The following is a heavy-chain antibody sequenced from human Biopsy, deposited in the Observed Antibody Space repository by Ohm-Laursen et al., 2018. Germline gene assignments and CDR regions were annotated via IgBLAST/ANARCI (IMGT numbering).Heavy chain of an antibody. Sequence: GTLSLTCTVSGGSLSSYSWSWIRQPAGKGPEWIGQIYTSGITNYNPSLKSRVTMSVDTSKNKFSLRVSSVTAADTAVYYRARDRDRRGWFDPWGQGTLVTVSS. D-gene: IGHD1-14*01. CDR3: ARDRDRRGWFDP. CDR2: IYTSGIT. J-gene: IGHJ5*02. V-gene: IGHV4-4*07. CDR1: GGSLSSYS.